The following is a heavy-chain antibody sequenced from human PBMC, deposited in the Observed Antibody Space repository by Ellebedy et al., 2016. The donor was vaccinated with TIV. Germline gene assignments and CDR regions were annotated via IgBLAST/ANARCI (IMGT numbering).Heavy chain of an antibody. Sequence: ASVKVSXXASGYTFTSYGISWVRQAPGQGLEWMGWISAYNGNTNYAQKLQGRVTMTTDTSTSTAYMELRSLRSDDTAVYYCARDPGIAVAGRGGWFDPWGQGTLVTVSS. D-gene: IGHD6-19*01. J-gene: IGHJ5*02. CDR2: ISAYNGNT. CDR1: GYTFTSYG. V-gene: IGHV1-18*01. CDR3: ARDPGIAVAGRGGWFDP.